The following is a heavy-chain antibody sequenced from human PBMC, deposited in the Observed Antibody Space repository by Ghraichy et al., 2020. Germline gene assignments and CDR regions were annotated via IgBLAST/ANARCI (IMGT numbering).Heavy chain of an antibody. J-gene: IGHJ6*02. CDR3: ARESIFAFDLAGMDV. CDR1: GFTFDKYA. CDR2: VWYDGNKK. Sequence: GGSLRLSCVAYGFTFDKYAMHWVRQAPGKGPEWVAAVWYDGNKKYYVESVKGRFTISRDDSKNTLYMQMYSLTGDDTAVYYCARESIFAFDLAGMDVWGLGTTVSVSS. V-gene: IGHV3-33*01. D-gene: IGHD3-3*01.